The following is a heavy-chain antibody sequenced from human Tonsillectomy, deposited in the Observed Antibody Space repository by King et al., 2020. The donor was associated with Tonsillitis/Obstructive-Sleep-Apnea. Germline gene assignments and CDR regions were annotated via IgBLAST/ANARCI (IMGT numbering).Heavy chain of an antibody. Sequence: VQLVESGGGLVQPGGSLRLSCAASGFTFSSYWMSWVRQAPGKGLEWVANIKQDGSEKYYVDSMKGRFTISRDNAKTSLYLQMNTLRAEDTAVYYCARGLEYSSSILGYWGQGTLVTVSS. CDR3: ARGLEYSSSILGY. CDR1: GFTFSSYW. J-gene: IGHJ4*02. CDR2: IKQDGSEK. D-gene: IGHD6-6*01. V-gene: IGHV3-7*03.